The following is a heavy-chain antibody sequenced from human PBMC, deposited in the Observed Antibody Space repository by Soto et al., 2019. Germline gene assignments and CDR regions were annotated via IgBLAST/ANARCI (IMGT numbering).Heavy chain of an antibody. CDR3: VRERGLASFYGMDV. J-gene: IGHJ6*02. CDR1: GFTLTTYT. Sequence: EVQLVESGGGLVKPGGSLRLSCEASGFTLTTYTMNWVRQASGKGLGWVSSITSSSGHIYYADSVKGRFTISRDNASNSLYLKMNSLRAEDTAVYYCVRERGLASFYGMDVWGQGTTVTVSS. D-gene: IGHD3-3*02. CDR2: ITSSSGHI. V-gene: IGHV3-21*02.